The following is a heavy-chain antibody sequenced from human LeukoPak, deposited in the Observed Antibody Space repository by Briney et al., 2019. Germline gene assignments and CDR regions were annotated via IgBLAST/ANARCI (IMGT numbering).Heavy chain of an antibody. CDR3: TTWSLTTRYLDY. V-gene: IGHV3-15*01. J-gene: IGHJ4*02. CDR1: GFTFSNAW. CDR2: IKSKGDGGTT. D-gene: IGHD4-17*01. Sequence: PGGSLRLSCAASGFTFSNAWMSWVRQTPEKGLEWVGRIKSKGDGGTTDYAAPVKGRFTISRDDSKNTLYLQMNSLKTEDTAVYYCTTWSLTTRYLDYWGQGTLVTVSS.